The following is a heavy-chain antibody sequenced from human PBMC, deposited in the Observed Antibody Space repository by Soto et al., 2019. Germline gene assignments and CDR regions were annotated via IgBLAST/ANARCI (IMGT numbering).Heavy chain of an antibody. CDR1: GGSISDDTYY. J-gene: IGHJ5*01. V-gene: IGHV4-39*02. CDR2: MYYSGTS. Sequence: PSETLSLTCTVSGGSISDDTYYWGWIRQPPGKGLEWIGSMYYSGTSSYNPSLKSRVTISVDTSKNQLSLRLSSVTAADTAVYYCARERVATKEQYWFGYWGQGTLVTVSS. D-gene: IGHD5-12*01. CDR3: ARERVATKEQYWFGY.